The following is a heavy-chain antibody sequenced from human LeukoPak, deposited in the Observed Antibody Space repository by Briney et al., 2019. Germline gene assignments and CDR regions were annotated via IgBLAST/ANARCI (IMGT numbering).Heavy chain of an antibody. CDR3: ARVPHDILTGLGAFDI. V-gene: IGHV3-66*01. CDR2: VYSGGST. Sequence: GGSLRLSCAASGITVSSNYMSWVRQAPGKGLEWVSVVYSGGSTYYADSVKGRFTISRDNSKNTLYLQMNSLRAEDTAVYYCARVPHDILTGLGAFDIWGQGTMVTVSS. D-gene: IGHD3-9*01. CDR1: GITVSSNY. J-gene: IGHJ3*02.